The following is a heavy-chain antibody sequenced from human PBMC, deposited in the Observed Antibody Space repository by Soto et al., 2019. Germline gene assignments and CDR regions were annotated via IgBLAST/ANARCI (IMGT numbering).Heavy chain of an antibody. CDR3: ARGSWASHYGLGNWFDP. V-gene: IGHV1-69*01. Sequence: QVQLVQSGAEVKKPGSSVKVSCKASGGTFSSYAISWVRQAPGQGLEWMGGIIPIFGTANYAQKFQGRVTITADESTSTASMELSSLRSEDTAVYYCARGSWASHYGLGNWFDPWGQGTLVTVSS. CDR2: IIPIFGTA. CDR1: GGTFSSYA. J-gene: IGHJ5*02. D-gene: IGHD4-17*01.